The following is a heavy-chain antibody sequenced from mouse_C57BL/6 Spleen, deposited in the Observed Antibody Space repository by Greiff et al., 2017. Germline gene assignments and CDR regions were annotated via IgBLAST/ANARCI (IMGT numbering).Heavy chain of an antibody. D-gene: IGHD2-14*01. CDR3: ARDSSGTTYYFDY. CDR1: GYTFTSYW. V-gene: IGHV1-69*01. CDR2: IDPSDSYT. Sequence: VQLQQPGAELVMPGASLKLSCKASGYTFTSYWMHWVKQRPGQGLEWIGEIDPSDSYTNYNQKFKGKSTLTVDKSSSTAYMQLSSLTSEDSAVYYCARDSSGTTYYFDYWGQGTTLTVSS. J-gene: IGHJ2*01.